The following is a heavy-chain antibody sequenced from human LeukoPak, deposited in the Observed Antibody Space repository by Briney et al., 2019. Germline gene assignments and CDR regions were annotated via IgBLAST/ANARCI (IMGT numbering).Heavy chain of an antibody. V-gene: IGHV3-7*01. CDR3: ARDVHGGAFDY. J-gene: IGHJ4*02. D-gene: IGHD4-23*01. Sequence: GGSLRLSCVTSGFSSSDYWMSWVRQAPGKGLEWLANINQDGSEKYYVDSVKGRFTFSRDNAMNSLFLQMNSLRAEDTAVYYCARDVHGGAFDYWGQGTLVTVSS. CDR1: GFSSSDYW. CDR2: INQDGSEK.